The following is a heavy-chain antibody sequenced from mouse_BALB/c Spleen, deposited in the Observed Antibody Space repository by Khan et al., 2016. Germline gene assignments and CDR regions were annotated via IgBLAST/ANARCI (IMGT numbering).Heavy chain of an antibody. Sequence: EVKLEESGGGLVQPGGSMKLSCVTSGSTFSNYWRNGVRQSPGKGLEGVAEIRLKSDDYVTHYAESVRGRFTSSRDDSKSSIYLPVNKLRAEDSRIYYCWILLRGQGTTLTV. J-gene: IGHJ2*01. CDR1: GSTFSNYW. CDR2: IRLKSDDYVT. CDR3: WILL. V-gene: IGHV6-6*02.